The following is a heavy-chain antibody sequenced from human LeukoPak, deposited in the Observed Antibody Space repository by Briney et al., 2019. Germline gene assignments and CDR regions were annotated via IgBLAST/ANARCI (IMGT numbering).Heavy chain of an antibody. J-gene: IGHJ4*02. D-gene: IGHD5-12*01. CDR3: ATGIVATTASDY. CDR2: IDPNSGGT. CDR1: GYTFTGYY. Sequence: ASVKVSCKASGYTFTGYYMHWVRQAPGQGLEWMGWIDPNSGGTNYAQKFQGRVTMTRDTSISTAYMELSRLRSDDTAVYYCATGIVATTASDYWGQGTLVTVSS. V-gene: IGHV1-2*02.